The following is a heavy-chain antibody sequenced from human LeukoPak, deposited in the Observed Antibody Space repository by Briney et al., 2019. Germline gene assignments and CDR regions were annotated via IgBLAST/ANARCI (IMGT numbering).Heavy chain of an antibody. CDR3: ARRAGYTGSWYEY. V-gene: IGHV4-39*07. Sequence: PSETLSLTCTVSGGSISSSSYYWGWIRQPPGKGLEWIGNFYYSGSTYYNPSLKSRVTISVDTSNNQFSLKLSSVTAADTAVYYCARRAGYTGSWYEYWGQGTLVTVSS. CDR2: FYYSGST. CDR1: GGSISSSSYY. D-gene: IGHD6-13*01. J-gene: IGHJ4*02.